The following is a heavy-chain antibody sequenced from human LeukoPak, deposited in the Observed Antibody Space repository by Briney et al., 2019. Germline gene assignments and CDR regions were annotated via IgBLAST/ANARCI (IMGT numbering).Heavy chain of an antibody. V-gene: IGHV1-69*13. D-gene: IGHD5-18*01. CDR1: GYTFTSYA. CDR3: ASPSGGYSYGPLTYYYYYYMDV. Sequence: SGKVSCKASGYTFTSYAMNWVRQAPGQGLEWMGWIIPIFGTANYAQKFQGRVTITADESTSTAYMELSSLRSEDTAVYYCASPSGGYSYGPLTYYYYYYMDVWGKGTTVTISS. CDR2: IIPIFGTA. J-gene: IGHJ6*03.